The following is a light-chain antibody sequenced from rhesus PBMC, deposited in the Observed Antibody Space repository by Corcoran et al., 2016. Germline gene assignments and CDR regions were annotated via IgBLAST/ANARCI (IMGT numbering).Light chain of an antibody. V-gene: IGKV1-94*01. Sequence: DIQMTQSPSSLSASVGDRVTVTCRASQGINKELSWYQQKPGTSPTLLIYAASSLQSGVSSRFSGSGSGTDYTLTISSLQPEGVATYYCLQDYTTPSTFGQGTKVEIK. J-gene: IGKJ1*01. CDR3: LQDYTTPST. CDR1: QGINKE. CDR2: AAS.